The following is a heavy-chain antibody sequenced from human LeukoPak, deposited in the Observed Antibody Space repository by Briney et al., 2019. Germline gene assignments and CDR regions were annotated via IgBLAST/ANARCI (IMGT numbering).Heavy chain of an antibody. CDR2: INHSGST. CDR1: GGSFSGYY. J-gene: IGHJ6*04. D-gene: IGHD2-2*01. Sequence: SETLSLTCAVYGGSFSGYYWSWIRQPPGKGLEWIGEINHSGSTNYNPSLKSRVTISVDTSKNQFSLKLSSATAADTAVYYCARGPAAMIGEDYYGMDVWGEGTTVTVSS. V-gene: IGHV4-34*01. CDR3: ARGPAAMIGEDYYGMDV.